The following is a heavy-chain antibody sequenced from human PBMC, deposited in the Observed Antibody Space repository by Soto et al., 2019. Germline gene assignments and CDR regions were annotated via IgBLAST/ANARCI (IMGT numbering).Heavy chain of an antibody. D-gene: IGHD5-18*01. Sequence: GGSLRHSCAVSGFTVNNQMRWVRQAPGHGLEWVAGIYSGGSTYYGDCAKGRFTISRDSSKNMLYLQMDSLRGDDTAVYYCVTWYSYGYLWGQGTLVTVSS. V-gene: IGHV3-53*01. J-gene: IGHJ5*02. CDR2: IYSGGST. CDR3: VTWYSYGYL. CDR1: GFTVNNQ.